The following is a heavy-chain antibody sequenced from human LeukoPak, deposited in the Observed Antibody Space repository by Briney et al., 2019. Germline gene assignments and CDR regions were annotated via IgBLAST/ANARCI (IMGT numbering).Heavy chain of an antibody. V-gene: IGHV3-21*01. J-gene: IGHJ5*02. CDR2: ISSSSSYI. CDR3: ARDLWRATEP. D-gene: IGHD5-12*01. Sequence: GGSLRLSCAASGFTFSSYSMNWVRQAPGKGLEWVSSISSSSSYIYYADSVKGRFTISRDNAENSLYLQMNSLRAEDTAVYYCARDLWRATEPWGQGTLVTVSS. CDR1: GFTFSSYS.